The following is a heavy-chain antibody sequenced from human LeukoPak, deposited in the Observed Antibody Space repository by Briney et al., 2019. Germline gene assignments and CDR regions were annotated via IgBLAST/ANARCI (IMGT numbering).Heavy chain of an antibody. CDR3: ARTYCSSTSCKGLDY. V-gene: IGHV4-34*01. Sequence: SETLSLTCAVYGGSFSGYYGSWIRQPPGKGLEWIGEINHSGSTNYNPSLKSRVTISVDTSKNQFSLKLSSVTAADTAVYYCARTYCSSTSCKGLDYWGQGTLVTVSS. CDR1: GGSFSGYY. D-gene: IGHD2-2*01. J-gene: IGHJ4*02. CDR2: INHSGST.